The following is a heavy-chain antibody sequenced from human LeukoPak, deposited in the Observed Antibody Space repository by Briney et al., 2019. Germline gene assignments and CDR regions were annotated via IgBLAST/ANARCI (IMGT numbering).Heavy chain of an antibody. CDR1: GGSIRGYY. J-gene: IGHJ5*01. CDR2: YYASGST. D-gene: IGHD4-11*01. Sequence: SETLSLTCTVSGGSIRGYYWSWIRQPAGKRLEWIGRYYASGSTNYNPSLKSRVTMSVDTSKSQFSLKLSSVTAADTAVYYCARDDSPITTVTTFAYWGQGTLVTVSS. CDR3: ARDDSPITTVTTFAY. V-gene: IGHV4-4*07.